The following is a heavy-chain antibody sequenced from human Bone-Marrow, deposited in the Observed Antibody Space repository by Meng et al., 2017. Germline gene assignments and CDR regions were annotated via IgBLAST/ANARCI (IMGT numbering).Heavy chain of an antibody. CDR3: AKYSYGLGDYLDY. V-gene: IGHV3-30*07. Sequence: GSLRLSCAASGFTFSSYAIHWVRQAPGKGLEWVTVISYDGNNKYYADSVKGRFTISRDNSKNTLYLQMNSLRAEDTALYYCAKYSYGLGDYLDYWGQGALVTVSS. CDR2: ISYDGNNK. J-gene: IGHJ4*02. CDR1: GFTFSSYA. D-gene: IGHD5-18*01.